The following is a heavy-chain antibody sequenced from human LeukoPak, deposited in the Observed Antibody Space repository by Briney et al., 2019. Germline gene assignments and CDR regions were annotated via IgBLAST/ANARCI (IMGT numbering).Heavy chain of an antibody. V-gene: IGHV3-48*01. J-gene: IGHJ3*01. CDR2: ISRSSSTI. Sequence: GGSLRLSCAPSGLPLSSYSMHWVRQAPRKGLAWVSYISRSSSTIYYAHSVKRRFPISRDNAKNSRYLRINSLRAEDTAVYYWARDLDAFDLWAQRPGVSVS. CDR3: ARDLDAFDL. CDR1: GLPLSSYS.